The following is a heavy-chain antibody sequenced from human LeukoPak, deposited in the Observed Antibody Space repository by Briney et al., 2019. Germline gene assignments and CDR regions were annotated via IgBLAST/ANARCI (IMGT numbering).Heavy chain of an antibody. Sequence: GGSLRLSCAASGFTFSSYEMNWVRQAPGKGLEWVSYISSSGSTIYYADSVKGRFTISRDNAKNSLYLQMNSLRAEDTAVYYYAREGSSGSYYYGMDVWGQGTTVTVSS. CDR2: ISSSGSTI. D-gene: IGHD3-22*01. CDR1: GFTFSSYE. CDR3: AREGSSGSYYYGMDV. V-gene: IGHV3-48*03. J-gene: IGHJ6*02.